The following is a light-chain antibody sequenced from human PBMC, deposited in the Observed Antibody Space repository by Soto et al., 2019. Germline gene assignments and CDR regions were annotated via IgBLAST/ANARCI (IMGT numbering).Light chain of an antibody. CDR1: QIVLYSSNNY. V-gene: IGKV4-1*01. CDR2: GVS. J-gene: IGKJ1*01. CDR3: QKYNNAPWT. Sequence: DIVMTQSTDSLAVSLGERDTINCKSSQIVLYSSNNYLAWYQQKSGQVPKLLIYGVSTLQSGVPSRFSGSGSGTDFTLTISSLQPEDVATYYCQKYNNAPWTFGQGTKVDIK.